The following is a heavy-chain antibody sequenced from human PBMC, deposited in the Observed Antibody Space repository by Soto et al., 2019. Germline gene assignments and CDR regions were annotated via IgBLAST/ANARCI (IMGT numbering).Heavy chain of an antibody. V-gene: IGHV1-69*13. CDR2: IIPIFGTA. Sequence: SVKVSCKASGGTFSSYSISWVRQAPGQGLEWMGGIIPIFGTANYAQKFQGRVTITADESTSTAYMELSSLRSEDTAVYYCARDRYCSGGSCYWLNWFDPWGQGTLVTVSS. D-gene: IGHD2-15*01. CDR3: ARDRYCSGGSCYWLNWFDP. CDR1: GGTFSSYS. J-gene: IGHJ5*02.